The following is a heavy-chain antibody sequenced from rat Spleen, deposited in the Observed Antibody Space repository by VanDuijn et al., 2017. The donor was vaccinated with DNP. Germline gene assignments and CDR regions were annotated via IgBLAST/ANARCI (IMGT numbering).Heavy chain of an antibody. Sequence: EVQLVESGGGLVQPGRSLKLSCAASGFTFSDYYMAWVRQAPTKGLEWVAYIIYNGGSTYYGDSVKGRFTISRDNAKTTLYLQMNSLRSEDMATYYCARRYYGSYFDYWGQGVMVTVSS. J-gene: IGHJ2*01. D-gene: IGHD1-6*01. CDR1: GFTFSDYY. CDR3: ARRYYGSYFDY. V-gene: IGHV5-22*01. CDR2: IIYNGGST.